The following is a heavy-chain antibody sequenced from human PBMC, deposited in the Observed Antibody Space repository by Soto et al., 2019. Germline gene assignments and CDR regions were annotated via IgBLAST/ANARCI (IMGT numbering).Heavy chain of an antibody. CDR3: AAWYQPLRAIPIDY. J-gene: IGHJ4*02. CDR2: IIPIFGTA. CDR1: GGTFSSYA. D-gene: IGHD2-2*01. V-gene: IGHV1-69*13. Sequence: SVKVSCKASGGTFSSYAISWVRQAPGQGLEWMGGIIPIFGTANYAQKFQGRVTITADESTSTAYMELSSLRSEDTAVYYCAAWYQPLRAIPIDYWGQGTLVTVSS.